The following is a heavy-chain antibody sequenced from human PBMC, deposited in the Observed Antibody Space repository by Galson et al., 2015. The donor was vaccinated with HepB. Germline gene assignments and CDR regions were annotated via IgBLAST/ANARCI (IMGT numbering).Heavy chain of an antibody. J-gene: IGHJ3*02. CDR1: GLNFNNYV. CDR3: ARGGHIVVVTSTRNFDPFNI. D-gene: IGHD2-21*02. V-gene: IGHV3-30-3*01. CDR2: ISFAVNNK. Sequence: SLRLSCAASGLNFNNYVMHWVRQAPGKGLEWVALISFAVNNKYYADSVKGRFTISRDNSRNTLYLHMSSVTTEDTAMYYCARGGHIVVVTSTRNFDPFNIWGQGTLVTVSS.